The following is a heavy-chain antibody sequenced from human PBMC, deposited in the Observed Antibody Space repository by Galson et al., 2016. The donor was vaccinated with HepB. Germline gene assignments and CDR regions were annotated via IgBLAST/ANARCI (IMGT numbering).Heavy chain of an antibody. V-gene: IGHV3-74*01. Sequence: SLRLSCAASGFTFSRHWMHWVRQVPGKRLVWVSHINSDGNNKNYADSAKGRFTISRDNAKNTLFLQMSSLRAEDTAVYYCATSYDYGDYYAYWGRGTLVIVSS. CDR1: GFTFSRHW. J-gene: IGHJ2*01. D-gene: IGHD4-17*01. CDR3: ATSYDYGDYYAY. CDR2: INSDGNNK.